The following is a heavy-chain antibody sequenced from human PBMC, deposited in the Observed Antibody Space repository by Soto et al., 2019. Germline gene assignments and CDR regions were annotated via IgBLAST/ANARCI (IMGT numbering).Heavy chain of an antibody. CDR1: GFTFGDYA. CDR2: ISGGASTT. Sequence: EAQLLESGGGLVQPWGSLRLSCAGYGFTFGDYAMNWVRQAPGKGLEWVAGISGGASTTYYPDSVKGRFSIARDNSANTLSLQMHSLIAEDARIYYCAKIQPLQFDRFYYYAMGILGQGTTVTVSS. D-gene: IGHD2-2*01. J-gene: IGHJ6*02. V-gene: IGHV3-23*01. CDR3: AKIQPLQFDRFYYYAMGI.